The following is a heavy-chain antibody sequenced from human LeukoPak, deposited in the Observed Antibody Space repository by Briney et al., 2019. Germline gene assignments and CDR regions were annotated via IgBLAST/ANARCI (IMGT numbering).Heavy chain of an antibody. CDR1: GGSFSSTNYY. V-gene: IGHV4-39*07. CDR2: IYYSGNT. J-gene: IGHJ5*02. Sequence: SETLSLTCTVSGGSFSSTNYYWGWIRQSPGKGLEWIGSIYYSGNTYYNPSLKSRVTMSVDTSKNHSYLRLTSVTAADTAVYYCARDFWSDHSWFDPWGQGTLVTVSS. CDR3: ARDFWSDHSWFDP. D-gene: IGHD3-3*01.